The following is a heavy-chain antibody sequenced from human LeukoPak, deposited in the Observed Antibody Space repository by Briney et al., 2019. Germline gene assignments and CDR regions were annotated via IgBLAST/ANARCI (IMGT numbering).Heavy chain of an antibody. J-gene: IGHJ5*02. CDR3: ASLYGSGSYSSDWFDP. D-gene: IGHD3-10*01. V-gene: IGHV3-53*01. Sequence: GGSLRLSCAASGFTVSRNYMSWVRQAPGKGLEWVSVLYSGGSTNYADSVKGRFTISRDNSKNTLYLQMNSLRTEDTAVYYCASLYGSGSYSSDWFDPWGQGTLVTVSS. CDR1: GFTVSRNY. CDR2: LYSGGST.